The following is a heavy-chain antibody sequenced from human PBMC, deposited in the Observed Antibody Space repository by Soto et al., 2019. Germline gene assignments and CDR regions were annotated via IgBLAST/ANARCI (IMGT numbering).Heavy chain of an antibody. Sequence: QVQLVQSGAEVKKPGSSVKVSCKASGGTFSSYGISWVRQAPGQGLEWMGGIIPIFGTANYAQKFQGRVTITADESTSTAYMELSRLGSEDTAVYYCASAVEQSYSYYGMDVWGQGTTVTVSS. CDR2: IIPIFGTA. J-gene: IGHJ6*02. CDR1: GGTFSSYG. CDR3: ASAVEQSYSYYGMDV. V-gene: IGHV1-69*12.